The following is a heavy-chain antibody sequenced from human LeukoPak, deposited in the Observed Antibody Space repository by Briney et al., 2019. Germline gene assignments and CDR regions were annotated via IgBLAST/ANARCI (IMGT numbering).Heavy chain of an antibody. D-gene: IGHD3-10*01. V-gene: IGHV3-74*01. CDR3: AKDSSSLVRGVSSPWFDP. CDR1: GFTFSSYW. Sequence: GGSLRLSCAASGFTFSSYWMHWVRQAPGKGLVWVSRINSDGSSTSYADSVKGRFTISRDNAKNSLYLQMNSLRAEDTAVYYCAKDSSSLVRGVSSPWFDPWGQGTLVTVSS. CDR2: INSDGSST. J-gene: IGHJ5*02.